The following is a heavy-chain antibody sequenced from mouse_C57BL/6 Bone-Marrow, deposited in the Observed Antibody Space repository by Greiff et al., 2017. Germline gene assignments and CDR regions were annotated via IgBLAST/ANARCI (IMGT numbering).Heavy chain of an antibody. Sequence: QVQLQQPGAELVKPGASVKLSCKASGYTFTSYWMHWVKQRPGQGLEWIGMIHPYSGSTNYNEKFKSKATLTVDKSSSTAYMQLSSLTSKDSAVYYCARREGYGGLDYWGQGTTLTVSS. J-gene: IGHJ2*01. CDR3: ARREGYGGLDY. CDR1: GYTFTSYW. CDR2: IHPYSGST. V-gene: IGHV1-64*01. D-gene: IGHD3-1*01.